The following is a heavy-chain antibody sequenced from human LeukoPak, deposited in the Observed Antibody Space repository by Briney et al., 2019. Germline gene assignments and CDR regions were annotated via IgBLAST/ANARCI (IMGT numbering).Heavy chain of an antibody. CDR3: AKELWGSLWTAFDY. V-gene: IGHV3-43*01. CDR2: VNSDSSGK. D-gene: IGHD7-27*01. J-gene: IGHJ4*02. Sequence: GGSLRLSCETSGFSFEDLSVHWVRQAPGRGLEWVSVVNSDSSGKYYADSVKGRFTISRDNSKNSVYLQMYGLRTEDSALYYCAKELWGSLWTAFDYWGQGTLVTVSS. CDR1: GFSFEDLS.